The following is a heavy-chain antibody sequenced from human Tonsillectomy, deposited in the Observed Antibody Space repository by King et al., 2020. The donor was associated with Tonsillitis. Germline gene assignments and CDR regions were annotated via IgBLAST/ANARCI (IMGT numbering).Heavy chain of an antibody. D-gene: IGHD3-16*01. J-gene: IGHJ4*02. Sequence: VQLQESGPGLVKPSETLSLTCTVSGASISTYYWSWIRQPPGKGLEWIGYIHFIGSTNYNPSLESRVTISVATSKKQISLKLRSVTAADTAVYYCARGSRQGWGSGLTFDSWGQGTLVTVSS. CDR2: IHFIGST. CDR1: GASISTYY. V-gene: IGHV4-59*01. CDR3: ARGSRQGWGSGLTFDS.